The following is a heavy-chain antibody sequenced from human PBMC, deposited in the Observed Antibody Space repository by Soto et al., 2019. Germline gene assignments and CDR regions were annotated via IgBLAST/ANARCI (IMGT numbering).Heavy chain of an antibody. CDR3: RTQWLD. Sequence: EVQLVESGGGLVKPGGSLRLSCAASGFTFSDAWMSWVRQAPGKGLEWVGLIKKKTDGGTTDYAAPVKGRFTISRDDSKNTVYLQMSSLKTEDTAVYYCRTQWLDWDQGTLVTVSS. D-gene: IGHD6-19*01. CDR1: GFTFSDAW. J-gene: IGHJ4*02. V-gene: IGHV3-15*01. CDR2: IKKKTDGGTT.